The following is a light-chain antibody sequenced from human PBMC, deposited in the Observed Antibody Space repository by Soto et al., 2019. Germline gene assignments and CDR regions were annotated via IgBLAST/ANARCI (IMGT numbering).Light chain of an antibody. J-gene: IGKJ1*01. CDR1: QSISSSY. V-gene: IGKV3-20*01. Sequence: EIVLTQSPGTLSLSPGERTTLSCRASQSISSSYLAWYQQKPGQAPRLLVYGASSRATGIPDRLSGNGSGTDFTLTISRLEPEDFALYYCQQYSSTFWTLGQGTKV. CDR3: QQYSSTFWT. CDR2: GAS.